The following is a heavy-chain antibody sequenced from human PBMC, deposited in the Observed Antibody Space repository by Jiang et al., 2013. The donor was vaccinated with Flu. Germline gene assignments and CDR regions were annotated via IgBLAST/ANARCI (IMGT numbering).Heavy chain of an antibody. V-gene: IGHV4-4*02. Sequence: NYSPSLKSRVTISVDKSKTQFSLKLTSVTAADAAVYYCASRLRAFDIWGQGTMVTVSS. CDR3: ASRLRAFDI. D-gene: IGHD3-16*01. J-gene: IGHJ3*02.